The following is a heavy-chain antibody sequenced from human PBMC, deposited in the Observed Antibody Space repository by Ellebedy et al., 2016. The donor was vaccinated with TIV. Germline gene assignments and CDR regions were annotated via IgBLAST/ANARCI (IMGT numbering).Heavy chain of an antibody. CDR1: GLTFSAYD. CDR3: ATTFRVGNSVVDV. V-gene: IGHV3-13*01. CDR2: ISPTADT. Sequence: PGGSLRLSCAATGLTFSAYDMHWVRQSTLRGLQWLSGISPTADTSYADSVKGRFIISRDNVNKSLYLQMNSLRSEDSAIYYCATTFRVGNSVVDVWGQGTTVTVSS. J-gene: IGHJ6*02. D-gene: IGHD1-26*01.